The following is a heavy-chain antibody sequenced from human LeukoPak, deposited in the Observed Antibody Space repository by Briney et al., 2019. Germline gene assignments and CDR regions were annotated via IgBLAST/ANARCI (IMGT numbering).Heavy chain of an antibody. Sequence: ASVKVSCKASGYTFTSYDINWVRQATGQGLEWMGWMNPNSGNTGYAQKFQGRVTMTRNTSMSTAYMELSSLRSEDTAVYYCARVSSGATTVDYWGQGTLVTVSS. CDR3: ARVSSGATTVDY. D-gene: IGHD1-26*01. J-gene: IGHJ4*02. CDR2: MNPNSGNT. CDR1: GYTFTSYD. V-gene: IGHV1-8*01.